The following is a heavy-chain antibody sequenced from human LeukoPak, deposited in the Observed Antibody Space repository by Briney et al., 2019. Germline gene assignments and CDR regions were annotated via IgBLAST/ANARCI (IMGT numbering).Heavy chain of an antibody. Sequence: SETLSLTCTVSGGSISSSSYYWGWIRQPPGKGLEWIGSIYYSGSTYYNPSLKSRVTISVDTSKNQFSLKLSSVTAADTAVYYCAKHPQVVVAATDYWGQGTLVTVSS. CDR1: GGSISSSSYY. CDR3: AKHPQVVVAATDY. V-gene: IGHV4-39*07. CDR2: IYYSGST. J-gene: IGHJ4*02. D-gene: IGHD2-15*01.